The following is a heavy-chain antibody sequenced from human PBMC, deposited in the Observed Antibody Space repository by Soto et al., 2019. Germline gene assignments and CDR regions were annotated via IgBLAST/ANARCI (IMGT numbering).Heavy chain of an antibody. CDR3: VKDPRQNTVTTCGS. D-gene: IGHD4-17*01. CDR2: ISSDGNNK. J-gene: IGHJ5*02. CDR1: GFTVNSYG. Sequence: QVQLVESGGGVVQPGRSLRLSCAASGFTVNSYGMHWVRQAPGKGLEGVAVISSDGNNKYYADSVKGRFSIYRDNFNNTLYLQMSSLRVEDTAVYYCVKDPRQNTVTTCGSWGQGTRVTVSS. V-gene: IGHV3-30*18.